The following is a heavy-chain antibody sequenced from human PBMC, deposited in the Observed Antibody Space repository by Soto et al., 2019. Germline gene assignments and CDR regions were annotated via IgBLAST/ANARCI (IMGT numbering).Heavy chain of an antibody. CDR3: ARGGPEAKRGSGWYRGDWFDP. V-gene: IGHV3-30-3*01. D-gene: IGHD6-13*01. CDR2: ISYDGSNK. J-gene: IGHJ5*02. Sequence: GGSLRLSCAASGFTFSSYAMHWVRQAPGKGLEWVAVISYDGSNKYYADSVKGRFTISRDNSKNTLYLQMNSLRAEDTAVYYCARGGPEAKRGSGWYRGDWFDPWGQGTLVTVSS. CDR1: GFTFSSYA.